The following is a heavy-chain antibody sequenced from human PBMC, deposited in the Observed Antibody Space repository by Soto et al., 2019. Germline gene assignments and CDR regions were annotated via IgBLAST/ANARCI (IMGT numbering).Heavy chain of an antibody. CDR3: AKDAARTSGWYYFDY. CDR1: GFTFSSYA. Sequence: GGSLRLSCAASGFTFSSYAMGWVRQAPGKGLEWVSVMSNTGGNRYYADSVKGRFTISRDNSKNTLFLQMSSLRAEDTAVYYCAKDAARTSGWYYFDYWGQGSLVTVSS. J-gene: IGHJ4*02. V-gene: IGHV3-23*01. CDR2: MSNTGGNR. D-gene: IGHD6-19*01.